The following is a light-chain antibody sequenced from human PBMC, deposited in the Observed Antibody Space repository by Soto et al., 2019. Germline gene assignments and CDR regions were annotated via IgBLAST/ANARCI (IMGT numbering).Light chain of an antibody. Sequence: EIVLTQSPDTLSLFPGERATLSCRASQNVGNYLAWYQEKPGQAPRLLISDSSNRATGIPARFSGSGSGTDFTLTISGLEPDDFAVYYCQQYGNSPRTFGQGTKVDIK. CDR2: DSS. J-gene: IGKJ1*01. V-gene: IGKV3-11*01. CDR1: QNVGNY. CDR3: QQYGNSPRT.